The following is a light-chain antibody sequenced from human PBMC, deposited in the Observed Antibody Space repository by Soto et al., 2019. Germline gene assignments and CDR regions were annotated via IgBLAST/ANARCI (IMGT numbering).Light chain of an antibody. Sequence: EIVMTQSPDTLSVSKGERATLSCRASESVTSDCLAWYRQRPGQAPRLLIYGASTRATGTPDRISGSGSGTDFTLTISRLEPEDFAVYYCQQDGSSPITFGQGTRLEIK. CDR3: QQDGSSPIT. V-gene: IGKV3-20*01. CDR2: GAS. CDR1: ESVTSDC. J-gene: IGKJ5*01.